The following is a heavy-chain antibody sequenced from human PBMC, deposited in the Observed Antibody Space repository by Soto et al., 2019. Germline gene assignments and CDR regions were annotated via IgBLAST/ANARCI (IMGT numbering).Heavy chain of an antibody. D-gene: IGHD3-10*01. CDR2: IYYNGST. CDR3: ARDAPLWFGELSH. J-gene: IGHJ4*02. CDR1: GGSIRSPNYY. V-gene: IGHV4-31*03. Sequence: QVQLQESGPGLVKPSQTLSLTCTVIGGSIRSPNYYWSWIRQHPGKGLEWIGNIYYNGSTNYTPSLKSRLAISLDTSKNQFSLKLNSVTAAATAVYYCARDAPLWFGELSHWGQGTLVTVSS.